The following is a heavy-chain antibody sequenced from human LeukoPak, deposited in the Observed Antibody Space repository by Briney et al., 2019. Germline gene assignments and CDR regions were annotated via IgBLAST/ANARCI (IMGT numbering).Heavy chain of an antibody. J-gene: IGHJ4*02. V-gene: IGHV5-51*01. CDR1: GYDFSTYW. D-gene: IGHD5-24*01. Sequence: GESLKISCKGLGYDFSTYWNAWVRQRPGKVLEWIGIIYPGGSETRYDPSFQGQVTISADRSTSTAYLQWSSLRASDTAMYYCARASRDGYNQNFDHWGQGTLVTVSS. CDR3: ARASRDGYNQNFDH. CDR2: IYPGGSET.